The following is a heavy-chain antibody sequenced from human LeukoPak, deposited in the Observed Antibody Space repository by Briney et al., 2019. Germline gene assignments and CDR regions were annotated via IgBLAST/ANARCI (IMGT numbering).Heavy chain of an antibody. CDR3: AKARGATYGTYYFDY. CDR2: ITTNGGRT. Sequence: SGGSLRLSCAASGFTFASYGMSWVRQAPGKGLEWVSFITTNGGRTSYADSVEGRFTISRDNPRDTLYMQMNSLRDEDTAVYYCAKARGATYGTYYFDYWGQGTLVTVSS. D-gene: IGHD4/OR15-4a*01. CDR1: GFTFASYG. V-gene: IGHV3-23*01. J-gene: IGHJ4*02.